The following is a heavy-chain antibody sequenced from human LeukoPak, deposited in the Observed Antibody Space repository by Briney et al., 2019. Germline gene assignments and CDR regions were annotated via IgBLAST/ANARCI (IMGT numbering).Heavy chain of an antibody. Sequence: PGGSLRLSCAASGFTFSSYAMHWVRQAPGKGLEWVAVIWYDGSNKYYADSVKGRFTISRDNSKNTLYLQMNSLRAEDTAVYYCARDSPYYYDSSGYHDAFDIWGQGTMVTVSS. CDR2: IWYDGSNK. D-gene: IGHD3-22*01. CDR3: ARDSPYYYDSSGYHDAFDI. CDR1: GFTFSSYA. V-gene: IGHV3-33*08. J-gene: IGHJ3*02.